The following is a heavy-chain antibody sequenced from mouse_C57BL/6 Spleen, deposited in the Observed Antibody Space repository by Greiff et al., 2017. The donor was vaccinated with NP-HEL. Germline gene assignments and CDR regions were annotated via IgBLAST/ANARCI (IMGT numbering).Heavy chain of an antibody. CDR3: ARSRSSYDY. J-gene: IGHJ2*01. D-gene: IGHD1-1*01. CDR2: IYPSDSET. CDR1: GYTFTSYW. Sequence: QVQLQQPGAELVRPGSSVKLSCKASGYTFTSYWMDWVKQRPGQGLEWIGNIYPSDSETHYNQKFKDKATLTVDKSSSTAYMQLSSLTSEDSAVYYCARSRSSYDYWGQGTTLTVSS. V-gene: IGHV1-61*01.